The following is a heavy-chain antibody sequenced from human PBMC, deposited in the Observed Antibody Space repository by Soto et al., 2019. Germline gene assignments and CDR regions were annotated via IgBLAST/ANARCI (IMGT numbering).Heavy chain of an antibody. Sequence: SGGSLRLSCAASGFTFSSYAMSWVRQAPGKGLEWVSAISGSGGSTYYADSVKGRFTISRDNSKNTLYLQMNSLRAEDTAVYYCAKLSEENYYDSSGYPQSWGQGTLVTVSS. V-gene: IGHV3-23*01. D-gene: IGHD3-22*01. CDR2: ISGSGGST. CDR1: GFTFSSYA. J-gene: IGHJ4*02. CDR3: AKLSEENYYDSSGYPQS.